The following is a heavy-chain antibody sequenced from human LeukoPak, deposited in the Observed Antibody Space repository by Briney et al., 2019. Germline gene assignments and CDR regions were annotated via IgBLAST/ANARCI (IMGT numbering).Heavy chain of an antibody. CDR1: GYTFSGYY. Sequence: ASVKVSCKASGYTFSGYYMHWVRQAPGQGLEWVGWINPNSGGTNYQGRVTMTRDTSISTAYMELSRLLSGDTAVYYCATQDLEGYEPSLLDWGQGTLVTVSS. V-gene: IGHV1-2*02. D-gene: IGHD5-12*01. CDR3: ATQDLEGYEPSLLD. J-gene: IGHJ4*02. CDR2: INPNSGGT.